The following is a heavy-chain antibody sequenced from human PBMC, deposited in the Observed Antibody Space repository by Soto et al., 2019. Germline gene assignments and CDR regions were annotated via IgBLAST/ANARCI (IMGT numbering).Heavy chain of an antibody. J-gene: IGHJ3*02. CDR2: IIPIFGTA. D-gene: IGHD2-21*01. Sequence: QVQLVQSGAEVKKPGSSVKGSCKASGGTFSSYAISWVRQAPGQGLEWMGGIIPIFGTANYAQKFQGRVTITADESTSTAYMNLRRLTSDDTAVYYCATSRVTYSSYRSASDIWCPGTMVTVSS. CDR3: ATSRVTYSSYRSASDI. V-gene: IGHV1-69*01. CDR1: GGTFSSYA.